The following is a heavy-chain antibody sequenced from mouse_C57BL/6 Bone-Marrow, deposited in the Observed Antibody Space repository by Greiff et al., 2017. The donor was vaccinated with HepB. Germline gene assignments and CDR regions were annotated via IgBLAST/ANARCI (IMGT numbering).Heavy chain of an antibody. CDR3: ASDHHYCNFAY. D-gene: IGHD2-1*01. CDR2: IWGVGST. CDR1: GFSFTSYG. V-gene: IGHV2-6*01. J-gene: IGHJ3*01. Sequence: VHLVESGPGLVAPSQTLSISCTVSGFSFTSYGVDWVRQSPGKGLEWLGEIWGVGSTNYNSALKSRLSISKDNSKSQVFLIMNSLQTDDTAMYYGASDHHYCNFAYWGQGTLVTVSS.